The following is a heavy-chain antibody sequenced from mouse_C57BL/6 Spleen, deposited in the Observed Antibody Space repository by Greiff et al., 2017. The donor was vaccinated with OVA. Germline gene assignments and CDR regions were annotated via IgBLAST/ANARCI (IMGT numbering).Heavy chain of an antibody. J-gene: IGHJ4*01. D-gene: IGHD4-1*01. V-gene: IGHV1-52*01. CDR2: IDPSDSET. CDR3: ARSPLNWDGYAMDY. Sequence: QVQLQQPGAELVRPGSSVKLSCKASGYTFTSYWMHWVKQRPIQGLEWIGNIDPSDSETHYNQKFKDKATWTVDKSSSTAYMQLSSLTSEDSAVYYCARSPLNWDGYAMDYWGQGTSVTVSS. CDR1: GYTFTSYW.